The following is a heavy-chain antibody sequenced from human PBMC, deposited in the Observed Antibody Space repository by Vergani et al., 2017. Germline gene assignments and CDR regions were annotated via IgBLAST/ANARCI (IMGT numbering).Heavy chain of an antibody. D-gene: IGHD1-14*01. CDR2: TWYDGNNK. V-gene: IGHV3-33*01. Sequence: QVQLVESGGGVVQPGRSLRLSCAASGFTFNQYGMHGVRQAQGKGLEWVAVTWYDGNNKQYADSVKGRFTISRDNSKSTMYLQINSLRDEDAGVYYCAGDFRLLYNRFDPWGQGTLVTVSS. J-gene: IGHJ5*02. CDR1: GFTFNQYG. CDR3: AGDFRLLYNRFDP.